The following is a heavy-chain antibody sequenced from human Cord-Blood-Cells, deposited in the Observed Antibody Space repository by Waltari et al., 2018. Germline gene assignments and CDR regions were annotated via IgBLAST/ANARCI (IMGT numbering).Heavy chain of an antibody. J-gene: IGHJ4*02. CDR3: AREAGGSFFDY. CDR2: IWYDGSNK. D-gene: IGHD1-26*01. Sequence: QVQLVESGGGVVQPGRSLSISCAASGFTFSSYCMPWVRQAPGKGLEWVAVIWYDGSNKYYADSVKGRFTISRDNSKNTLYLQMNSLRAEDTAVYYCAREAGGSFFDYWGQGTLVTVSS. V-gene: IGHV3-33*01. CDR1: GFTFSSYC.